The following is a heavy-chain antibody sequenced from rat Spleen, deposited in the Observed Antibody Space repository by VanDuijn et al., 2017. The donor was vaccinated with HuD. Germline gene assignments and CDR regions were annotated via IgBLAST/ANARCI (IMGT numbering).Heavy chain of an antibody. V-gene: IGHV5-20*01. D-gene: IGHD1-11*01. CDR1: GFTFSDYY. Sequence: EVQLVESGGGLVQPGGSLKLSCAASGFTFSDYYMAWVRQAPTKGLEWVASITYDGGSTFYADSVKGRLTTSRDNAENTVYLQMNSLRSEDTAIYYCVKDRVGGYAFDYWGQGVMVTVSS. J-gene: IGHJ2*01. CDR2: ITYDGGST. CDR3: VKDRVGGYAFDY.